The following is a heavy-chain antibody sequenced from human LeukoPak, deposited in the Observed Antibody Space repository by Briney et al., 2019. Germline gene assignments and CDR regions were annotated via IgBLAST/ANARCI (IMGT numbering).Heavy chain of an antibody. D-gene: IGHD3-10*01. CDR1: GFTFSSYE. J-gene: IGHJ6*04. CDR2: FSSSGSTI. V-gene: IGHV3-48*03. Sequence: GGPLRLSCAASGFTFSSYEINWVRRAPGRGWEWFSYFSSSGSTIYYADSVRGRFTISRDNAKNSLYLQMNSLRAEDTAVYYCAREAFTMVRGVEVYGMDVWGKGTTVTVSS. CDR3: AREAFTMVRGVEVYGMDV.